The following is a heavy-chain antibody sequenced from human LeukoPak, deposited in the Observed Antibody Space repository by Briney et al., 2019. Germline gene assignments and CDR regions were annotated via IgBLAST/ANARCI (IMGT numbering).Heavy chain of an antibody. CDR1: DYTFTSYG. D-gene: IGHD4-17*01. CDR2: ISAYNGNT. Sequence: ASVKVSCKASDYTFTSYGISWVRQAPGQGLEWMGWISAYNGNTNYAQNLQGRVTMTTDTSTSTAYMELRSLRSDDTAVYYCARGSSYGDYKTFDYWGQGTLVTVSS. V-gene: IGHV1-18*01. J-gene: IGHJ4*02. CDR3: ARGSSYGDYKTFDY.